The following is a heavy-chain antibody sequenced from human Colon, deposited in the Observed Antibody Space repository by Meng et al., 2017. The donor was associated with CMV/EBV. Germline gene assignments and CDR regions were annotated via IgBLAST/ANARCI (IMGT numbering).Heavy chain of an antibody. CDR3: ARDAQDIVVVPAAIGY. D-gene: IGHD2-2*01. J-gene: IGHJ4*02. Sequence: SGYTFTGYYMHWVRQAPGQGLEWMGWINPNSGGTNYAQKFQGRVTMTRDTSISTAYMELSRLRSDDTAVYYCARDAQDIVVVPAAIGYWGQGTLVTVSS. CDR1: GYTFTGYY. CDR2: INPNSGGT. V-gene: IGHV1-2*02.